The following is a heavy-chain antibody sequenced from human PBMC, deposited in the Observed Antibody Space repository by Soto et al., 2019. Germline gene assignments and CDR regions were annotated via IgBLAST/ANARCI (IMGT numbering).Heavy chain of an antibody. V-gene: IGHV3-23*01. Sequence: EVQLLESGGGLVQPGGPLRLSCAASGFTFSSYAMSWVRQAPGKGLEWVSAISGSGGSTYYADSVKGRFTISRDNSKNTLYLQMNSLRAEDTAVYYCAKDRTPGWRPEYFDYWGQGTLVTVSS. J-gene: IGHJ4*02. CDR2: ISGSGGST. CDR1: GFTFSSYA. D-gene: IGHD2-15*01. CDR3: AKDRTPGWRPEYFDY.